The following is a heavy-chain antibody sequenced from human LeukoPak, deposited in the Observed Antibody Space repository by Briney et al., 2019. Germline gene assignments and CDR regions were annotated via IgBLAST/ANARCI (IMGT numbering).Heavy chain of an antibody. CDR2: IYPDDSDT. J-gene: IGHJ4*02. CDR1: GYSFTSYW. CDR3: ARHLTGYTDYFYY. V-gene: IGHV5-51*01. D-gene: IGHD3-9*01. Sequence: GESLKISCKGSGYSFTSYWIGWVRQMPGKGLDWMGIIYPDDSDTRYSPSFQGQVTISADKSISTAYLQWSSLKASDTAMYYCARHLTGYTDYFYYWGQGTLVTVSS.